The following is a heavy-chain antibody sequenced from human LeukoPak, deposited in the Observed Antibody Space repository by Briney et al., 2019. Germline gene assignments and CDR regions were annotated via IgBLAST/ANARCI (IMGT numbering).Heavy chain of an antibody. CDR1: GGSISSYY. Sequence: SETLSLTCTVSGGSISSYYWSWIRQPPGKGQEWIGYIYTSGSTNYNPSLKSRVTISVDTSKNQFSLKLSSVTAADTAVYYCARRVIVVVPAANLPYYYYYMDVWGKGTTVTVSS. CDR2: IYTSGST. D-gene: IGHD2-2*01. V-gene: IGHV4-4*09. J-gene: IGHJ6*03. CDR3: ARRVIVVVPAANLPYYYYYMDV.